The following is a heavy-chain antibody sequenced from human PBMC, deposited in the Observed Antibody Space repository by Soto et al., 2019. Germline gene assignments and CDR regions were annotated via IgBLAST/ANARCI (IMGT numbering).Heavy chain of an antibody. V-gene: IGHV1-3*01. D-gene: IGHD3-9*01. J-gene: IGHJ3*02. CDR3: ARSGSYFDSRGAFDI. CDR2: INAGNGNT. Sequence: ASVKVSCKASGYTFTSSAMHWVRQAPGQRLEWMGWINAGNGNTKYSQKFQGRVTITRDTSASTAYMELSSLRSEDTAVYYCARSGSYFDSRGAFDIWGQGTMVTVSS. CDR1: GYTFTSSA.